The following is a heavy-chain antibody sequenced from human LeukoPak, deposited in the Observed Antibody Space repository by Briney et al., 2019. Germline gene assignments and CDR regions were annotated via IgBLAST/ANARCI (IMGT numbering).Heavy chain of an antibody. CDR3: ASAGYYDSSGYYYLRGRAFEL. CDR2: IWYDGSNK. J-gene: IGHJ3*01. Sequence: GGSPRLSCAASGFTFSSYGMHWVRQAPGKGLEWVAVIWYDGSNKYYADSVKGRFTISRDNSKNTLYLQMNSLRAEDTAVYYCASAGYYDSSGYYYLRGRAFELWGQGTMVTVSS. CDR1: GFTFSSYG. V-gene: IGHV3-33*01. D-gene: IGHD3-22*01.